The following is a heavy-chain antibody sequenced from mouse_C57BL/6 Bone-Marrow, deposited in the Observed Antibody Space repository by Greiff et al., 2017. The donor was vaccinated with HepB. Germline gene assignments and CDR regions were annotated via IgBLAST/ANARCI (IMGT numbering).Heavy chain of an antibody. CDR1: GFTFSSYG. CDR2: ISSGGSYT. CDR3: ARHGGGY. V-gene: IGHV5-6*01. J-gene: IGHJ3*01. Sequence: EVQVVESGGDLVKPGGSLKLSCAASGFTFSSYGMSWVRQTPDKRLEWVATISSGGSYTYYPDSVKGRFTISRDNAKNTLYLQMSSLKSEDTAMYYCARHGGGYWGQGTLVTVSA.